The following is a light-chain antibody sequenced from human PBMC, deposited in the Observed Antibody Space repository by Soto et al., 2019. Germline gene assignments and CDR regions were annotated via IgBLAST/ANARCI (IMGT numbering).Light chain of an antibody. CDR2: GAS. V-gene: IGKV3D-20*02. J-gene: IGKJ2*01. CDR1: QSVSSSY. Sequence: EIVLTQSPGTLSLSPGERATLSCRASQSVSSSYLAWYQQKPGQAPRLLIYGASSRATGIPDRFSGSGSGTDFTLSISSLEPEDFAIYYCQQGSDWPPTYTFGQGTKLEIK. CDR3: QQGSDWPPTYT.